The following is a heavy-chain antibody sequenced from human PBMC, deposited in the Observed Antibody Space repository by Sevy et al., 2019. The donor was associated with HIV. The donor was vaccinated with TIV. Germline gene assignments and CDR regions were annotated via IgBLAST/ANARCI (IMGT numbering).Heavy chain of an antibody. V-gene: IGHV3-73*01. CDR1: GFTFSGSA. D-gene: IGHD3-10*01. J-gene: IGHJ4*02. CDR3: SRGSGSYYFDN. CDR2: IRRKANGDAT. Sequence: GGCLRLSCTAFGFTFSGSAMHWVRQASGKGLEWVARIRRKANGDATAYAASVKGRFTISRDDSENTAYLQMNSLKTEDTAVYYCSRGSGSYYFDNWGQGTLVTVSS.